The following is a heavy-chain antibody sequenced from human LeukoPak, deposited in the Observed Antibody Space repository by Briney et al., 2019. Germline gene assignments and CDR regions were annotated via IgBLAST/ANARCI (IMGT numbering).Heavy chain of an antibody. J-gene: IGHJ2*01. D-gene: IGHD1-26*01. Sequence: SETLSLTCTVSGGSISSSSYYWAWIRQPPGKGLEWIGRIYYSGTTYYNPSLKSRVTISVDTSKSQFSLNLSSVTAADTAVYYCASERPATENWFFDLWGRGTLVTVSS. V-gene: IGHV4-39*07. CDR3: ASERPATENWFFDL. CDR1: GGSISSSSYY. CDR2: IYYSGTT.